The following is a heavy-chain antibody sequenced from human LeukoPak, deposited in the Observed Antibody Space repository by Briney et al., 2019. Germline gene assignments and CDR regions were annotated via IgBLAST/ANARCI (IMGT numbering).Heavy chain of an antibody. CDR1: GGSIGTGDYY. V-gene: IGHV4-30-4*02. CDR3: ARISSSPYFGVATNWFDP. J-gene: IGHJ5*02. D-gene: IGHD3-3*01. Sequence: SETLSLTCTVSGGSIGTGDYYWSWIRQPPGKGLEYIGYIYYSGSTYYNPSLKSRVTISVDTSKNQFSLKLSSVTAADTAFYYCARISSSPYFGVATNWFDPWGQGTLVTVSS. CDR2: IYYSGST.